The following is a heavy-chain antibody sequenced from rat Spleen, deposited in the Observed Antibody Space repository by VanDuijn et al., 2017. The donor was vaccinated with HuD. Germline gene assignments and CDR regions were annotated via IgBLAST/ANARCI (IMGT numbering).Heavy chain of an antibody. V-gene: IGHV5S10*01. J-gene: IGHJ2*01. CDR2: IIYDGSST. CDR3: ATQYYGYTLGYFDY. D-gene: IGHD1-9*01. CDR1: GFTFSDYA. Sequence: EVQLVESGGGLVQPGNSLKLSCAASGFTFSDYAMAWVRQSPKKGLEWVATIIYDGSSTYYRDSVKGRFTISRDNAKSTLYLQMDSLRSEDTATYYCATQYYGYTLGYFDYWGQGVMVTVSS.